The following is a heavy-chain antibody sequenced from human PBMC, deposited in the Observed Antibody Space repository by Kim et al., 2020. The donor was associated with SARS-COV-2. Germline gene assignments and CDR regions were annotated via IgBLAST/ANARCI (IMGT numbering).Heavy chain of an antibody. D-gene: IGHD3-22*01. CDR1: GGSISSGSYY. CDR3: ARHPDTYYYDSSGYYDY. CDR2: IYTSGST. Sequence: SETLSLTCTVSGGSISSGSYYWSWIRQPAGKGLEWIGRIYTSGSTNYNPSLKSRVTISVDTSKNQFSLKLSSVTAADTAVYYCARHPDTYYYDSSGYYDYWGQGTLVTVSS. V-gene: IGHV4-61*02. J-gene: IGHJ4*02.